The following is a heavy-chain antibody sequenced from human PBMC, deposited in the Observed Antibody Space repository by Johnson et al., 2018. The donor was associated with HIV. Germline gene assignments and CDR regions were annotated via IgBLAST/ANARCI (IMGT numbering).Heavy chain of an antibody. CDR1: EFTFSNYA. J-gene: IGHJ3*02. Sequence: QVQLVESGGGVVQPGRSLRLSCAASEFTFSNYAMHWVRQAPGKGLEWVAVVPDDGDNKYYADSVKGRFTISSDNSKNTLYLQMNSLKTEDTAVYYCTTVAGGASDIWGQGTMVTVSS. CDR3: TTVAGGASDI. V-gene: IGHV3-30-3*01. D-gene: IGHD3-16*01. CDR2: VPDDGDNK.